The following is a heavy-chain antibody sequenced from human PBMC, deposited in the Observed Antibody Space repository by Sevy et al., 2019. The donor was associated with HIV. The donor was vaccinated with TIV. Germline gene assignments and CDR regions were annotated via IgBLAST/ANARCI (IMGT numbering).Heavy chain of an antibody. V-gene: IGHV4-34*01. CDR2: INHSGST. J-gene: IGHJ4*02. D-gene: IGHD3-22*01. CDR3: ARVDHLAYYYDSSGYSTGY. CDR1: GGSFSGYY. Sequence: SENLSLTCAVYGGSFSGYYWSWIRQPPGKGLEWIGEINHSGSTNYNPSLKSRVTISVDTSKNQFSLKLSSVTAADTAVYYCARVDHLAYYYDSSGYSTGYWGQGTLVTVSS.